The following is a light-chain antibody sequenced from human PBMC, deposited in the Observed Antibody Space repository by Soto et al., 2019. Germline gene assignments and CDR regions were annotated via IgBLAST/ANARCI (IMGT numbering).Light chain of an antibody. CDR2: YDS. CDR3: QVWDSSSDHVV. Sequence: SYELTQPPSVSVAPGKTARITCGGNNVRSKSVNWYQQKPGQAPVLVIYYDSDRPSGIPERFSGSNSGNTATLTINRVEAGDEADYYCQVWDSSSDHVVFGGGTKLTVL. V-gene: IGLV3-21*04. J-gene: IGLJ2*01. CDR1: NVRSKS.